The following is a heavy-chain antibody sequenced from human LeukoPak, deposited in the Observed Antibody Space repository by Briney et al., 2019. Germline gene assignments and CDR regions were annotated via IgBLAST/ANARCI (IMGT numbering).Heavy chain of an antibody. D-gene: IGHD2-15*01. CDR3: ARTRSEFCSSSSCFDFDY. J-gene: IGHJ4*02. CDR2: IYHSGST. V-gene: IGHV4-34*01. Sequence: NPSETLSLTCAVYGGSFSGYYWGWIRQPPGKGLEWIGNIYHSGSTYDHPSLKSRVTFSIDTSKNQFSLRLSSVTAADTAVYYCARTRSEFCSSSSCFDFDYWGQGTLVTVSS. CDR1: GGSFSGYY.